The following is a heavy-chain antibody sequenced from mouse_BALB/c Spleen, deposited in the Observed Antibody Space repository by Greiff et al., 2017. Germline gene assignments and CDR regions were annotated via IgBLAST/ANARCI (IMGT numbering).Heavy chain of an antibody. J-gene: IGHJ4*01. Sequence: EVMLVESGGGLVKPGGSLKLSCAASGFTFSSYTMSWVRQTPEKRLEWVVTISSGGGNTYYPDSVKGRFTISRDNAKNNLYLQMSSLRSEDTALYYCAREYGNSYAMDYWGQGTSVTVSS. CDR2: ISSGGGNT. CDR1: GFTFSSYT. CDR3: AREYGNSYAMDY. D-gene: IGHD2-10*02. V-gene: IGHV5-9*03.